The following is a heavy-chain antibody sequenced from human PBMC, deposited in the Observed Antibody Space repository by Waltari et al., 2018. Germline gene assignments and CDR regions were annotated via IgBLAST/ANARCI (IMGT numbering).Heavy chain of an antibody. CDR2: IYHSGST. CDR3: ARGGVTMVRGVIKDWYFDL. V-gene: IGHV4-38-2*01. J-gene: IGHJ2*01. Sequence: QVQLQESGPGLVKPSETLSLTCAVSGYSISSGYYWGWIRQPPGTGLEWIGSIYHSGSTYYNPSLKSRVTISVDTSKNQFSLKLSSVTAADTAVYYCARGGVTMVRGVIKDWYFDLWGRGTLVTVSS. D-gene: IGHD3-10*01. CDR1: GYSISSGYY.